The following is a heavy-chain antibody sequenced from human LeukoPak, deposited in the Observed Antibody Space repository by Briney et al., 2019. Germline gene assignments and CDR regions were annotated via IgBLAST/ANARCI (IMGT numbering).Heavy chain of an antibody. D-gene: IGHD6-19*01. Sequence: PGGSLRLSCAASGFTFRSYAVTWVRQTPGKGPEWVTAINSGGDRAYYADSVKGRFTISRDNSKNTVYLQMDSLRVEDTALYYCAKDSAGVAATDFWGQGTLVTVSS. V-gene: IGHV3-23*01. J-gene: IGHJ4*02. CDR2: INSGGDRA. CDR1: GFTFRSYA. CDR3: AKDSAGVAATDF.